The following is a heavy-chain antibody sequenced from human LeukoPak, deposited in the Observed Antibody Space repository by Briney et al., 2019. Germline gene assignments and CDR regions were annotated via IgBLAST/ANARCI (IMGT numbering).Heavy chain of an antibody. CDR1: GYTFTGYY. CDR2: INPNSGGT. D-gene: IGHD1-1*01. J-gene: IGHJ4*02. CDR3: ARGYNWNDFDY. V-gene: IGHV1-2*02. Sequence: ASVKVSCKPSGYTFTGYYMHWVRQAPGQGVEWMGWINPNSGGTNYAQKLQGRMTMTRDTSISTAYLELSRLRSDDTAVYYCARGYNWNDFDYWGQGTLVTVSS.